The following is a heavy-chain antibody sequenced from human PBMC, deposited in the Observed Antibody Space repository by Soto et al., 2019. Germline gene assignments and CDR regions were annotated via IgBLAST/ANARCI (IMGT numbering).Heavy chain of an antibody. CDR1: GFTFSNYD. Sequence: EVQLVESGGGLVQPGGSLRLSCAASGFTFSNYDMHWVRKATGKGLQWVSNINVAGHTYYPVSVKGRFTISRENADNTLYLHITILRAEDTAVEYCTSTADGRRAFDIWGQGTMVTVSS. CDR3: TSTADGRRAFDI. V-gene: IGHV3-13*01. J-gene: IGHJ3*02. D-gene: IGHD2-21*02. CDR2: INVAGHT.